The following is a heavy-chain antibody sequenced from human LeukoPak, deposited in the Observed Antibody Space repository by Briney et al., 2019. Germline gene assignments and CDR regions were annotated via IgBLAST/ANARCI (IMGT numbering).Heavy chain of an antibody. Sequence: PSETLSLTCTVSGGSISNYYWSWIRQPAGKGLEWIGRIYTSGSTNYNTSLKSRVTMSVDTSKNQFSLKLSSVTAADTAVYYCARCFSGYSVAGGFDPWGQGTLVTVSS. V-gene: IGHV4-4*07. J-gene: IGHJ5*02. CDR2: IYTSGST. CDR3: ARCFSGYSVAGGFDP. D-gene: IGHD3-22*01. CDR1: GGSISNYY.